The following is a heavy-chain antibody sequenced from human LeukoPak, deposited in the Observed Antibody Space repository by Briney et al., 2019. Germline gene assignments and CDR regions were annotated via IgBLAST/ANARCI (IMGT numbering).Heavy chain of an antibody. CDR2: IKNDGREK. J-gene: IGHJ4*02. Sequence: GGSLRLSCAASGFPFSTYWITWVRQAPGKGVEGVANIKNDGREKNYVDSVEGRFTISRDNAENSLFLQMNSLRVEDTAIYYCTRDSGLTGYDLLDYWGQGTLVTVSS. V-gene: IGHV3-7*01. D-gene: IGHD5-12*01. CDR1: GFPFSTYW. CDR3: TRDSGLTGYDLLDY.